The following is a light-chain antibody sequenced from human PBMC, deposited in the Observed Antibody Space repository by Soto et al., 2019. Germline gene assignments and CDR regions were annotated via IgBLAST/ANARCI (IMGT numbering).Light chain of an antibody. Sequence: ETVMTQSPATLSVSPGERATLSCRASQSVSSNLAWYQQKRGQAPRLLIYGASTRATGIPARFSGSGSGTEFTLTISSLQSEDFAVYYCQQYNNWPLTFGGGTKVEIK. J-gene: IGKJ4*01. CDR3: QQYNNWPLT. CDR2: GAS. CDR1: QSVSSN. V-gene: IGKV3-15*01.